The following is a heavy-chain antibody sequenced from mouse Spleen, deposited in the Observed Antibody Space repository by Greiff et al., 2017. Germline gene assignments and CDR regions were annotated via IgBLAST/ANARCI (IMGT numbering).Heavy chain of an antibody. CDR3: AREGDYDGFAY. D-gene: IGHD2-4*01. Sequence: EVKLMESGPELVKPGASVKMSCKASGYTFTSYVMHWVKQKPGQGLEWIGYINPYNDGTKYNEKFKGKATLTSDKSSSTAYMELSSLTSEDSAVYYCAREGDYDGFAYWGQGTLVTVSA. J-gene: IGHJ3*01. CDR1: GYTFTSYV. CDR2: INPYNDGT. V-gene: IGHV1-14*01.